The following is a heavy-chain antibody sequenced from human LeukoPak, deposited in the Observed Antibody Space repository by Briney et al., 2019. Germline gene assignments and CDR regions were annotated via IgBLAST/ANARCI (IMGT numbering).Heavy chain of an antibody. D-gene: IGHD3-16*01. Sequence: SETLSLTCTVSGGSISSSSYYWGCIRQPPGKGLEWIGSIYYSGSTYYNPSLKSRVTISVDTSKNQFSLKLSSVTAADTAVYYCPRLRLGYYFDYWGQGTLVTVSS. CDR1: GGSISSSSYY. J-gene: IGHJ4*02. CDR3: PRLRLGYYFDY. CDR2: IYYSGST. V-gene: IGHV4-39*07.